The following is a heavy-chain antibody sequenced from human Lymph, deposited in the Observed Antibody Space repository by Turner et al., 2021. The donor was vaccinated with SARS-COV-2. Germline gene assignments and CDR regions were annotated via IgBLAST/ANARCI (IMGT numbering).Heavy chain of an antibody. V-gene: IGHV3-33*01. D-gene: IGHD3-10*01. CDR3: ARDPTPFGVFDY. Sequence: VQLVESGGGVVQPGRSLQPSCSASGFTFSSYCMHLVRQAPDKGLEWVSVIWDDGSNINYADSVKGRFTISRYNSKNTLELHMNSVRSEDTAVYYCARDPTPFGVFDYWGQGTLVTVSS. CDR1: GFTFSSYC. CDR2: IWDDGSNI. J-gene: IGHJ4*02.